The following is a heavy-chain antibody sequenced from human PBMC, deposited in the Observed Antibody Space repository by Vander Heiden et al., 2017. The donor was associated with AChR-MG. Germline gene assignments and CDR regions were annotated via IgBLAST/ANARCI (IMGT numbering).Heavy chain of an antibody. Sequence: QVQLVESGGGVVQPGRSLRLSCAASGFPFSSYGMHWVRQAPGKGLEWVAVISYDGSNKYYAASVKGRFTISRDNSKNTLYLQMNSLRAEDTAVYYCAKDSKNRVLIAVAAFDYWGQGTLVTVSS. V-gene: IGHV3-30*18. CDR1: GFPFSSYG. CDR2: ISYDGSNK. CDR3: AKDSKNRVLIAVAAFDY. D-gene: IGHD6-19*01. J-gene: IGHJ4*02.